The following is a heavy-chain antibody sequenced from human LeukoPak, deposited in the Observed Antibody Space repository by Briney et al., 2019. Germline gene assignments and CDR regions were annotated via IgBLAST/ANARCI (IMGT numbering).Heavy chain of an antibody. CDR1: GGTFSSYA. V-gene: IGHV1-69*13. CDR3: ASEHLEVPATGRFDY. CDR2: IIPIFGTA. Sequence: PQASVKVSCKASGGTFSSYAISWVRQAPGQGLEWMGGIIPIFGTANYAQKFQGRVTITADESTSTAYMELSSLRSEDTAVYYCASEHLEVPATGRFDYWGQGTLVTVSS. D-gene: IGHD2-2*01. J-gene: IGHJ4*02.